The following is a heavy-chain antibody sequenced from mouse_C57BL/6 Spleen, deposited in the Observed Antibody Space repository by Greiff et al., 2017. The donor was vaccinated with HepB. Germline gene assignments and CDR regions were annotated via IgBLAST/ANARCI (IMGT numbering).Heavy chain of an antibody. Sequence: EVKLEESVAELVRPGASVKLSCTASGFNIKNTYMHWVKQRPEQGLEWIGRIDPANGNTKYAPKFQGKATITADTSSNTAYLQLSSLTSEDTAIYYCARADYYGSSPYFDYWGQGTTLTVSS. CDR2: IDPANGNT. J-gene: IGHJ2*01. V-gene: IGHV14-3*01. CDR1: GFNIKNTY. D-gene: IGHD1-1*01. CDR3: ARADYYGSSPYFDY.